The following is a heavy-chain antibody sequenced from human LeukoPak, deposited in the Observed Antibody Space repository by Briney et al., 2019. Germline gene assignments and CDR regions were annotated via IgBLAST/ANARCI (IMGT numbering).Heavy chain of an antibody. CDR3: AREGLVATTSDTGFDY. V-gene: IGHV3-7*01. J-gene: IGHJ4*02. CDR1: GFTFSNYW. Sequence: PEGSLRLSCAASGFTFSNYWMTWVRQAPGKGLEWVANIKQDGSEKYYVDSVKGRFTISRDNAKNSLYLQMNSLRAEDTAVYYCAREGLVATTSDTGFDYWGQGTLVTVSS. D-gene: IGHD1-26*01. CDR2: IKQDGSEK.